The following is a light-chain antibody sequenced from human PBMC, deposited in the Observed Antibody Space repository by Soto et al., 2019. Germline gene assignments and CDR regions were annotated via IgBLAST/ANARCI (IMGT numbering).Light chain of an antibody. CDR3: QQADIFQLT. J-gene: IGKJ4*01. CDR2: ATS. V-gene: IGKV1-12*01. Sequence: DIQMTQFPSSVSASVGDRVTITCRASQPLGAWLAWYQQKPGEAPKLLIYATSTLESGVPSRFSGSGSGTEFTLPISSLQPEDFATYYCQQADIFQLTFGGGTRVEIK. CDR1: QPLGAW.